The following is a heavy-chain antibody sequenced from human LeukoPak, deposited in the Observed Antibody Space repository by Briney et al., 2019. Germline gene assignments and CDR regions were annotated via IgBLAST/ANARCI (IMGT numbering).Heavy chain of an antibody. Sequence: GGSLKLSCAASGFTFSGSAMHWVRQASGKGLEWVGRIRSKANSYATAYAASVKGRFTISRDDSKNTAYLQMNSLKTEDTAVYYYTRHATYYYDSSGYYIFDYWGQGTLVTVSS. CDR1: GFTFSGSA. V-gene: IGHV3-73*01. D-gene: IGHD3-22*01. CDR2: IRSKANSYAT. J-gene: IGHJ4*02. CDR3: TRHATYYYDSSGYYIFDY.